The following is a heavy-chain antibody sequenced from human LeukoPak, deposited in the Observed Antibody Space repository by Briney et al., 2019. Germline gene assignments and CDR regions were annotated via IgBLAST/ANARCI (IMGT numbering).Heavy chain of an antibody. CDR1: GYTFTSYY. D-gene: IGHD2-21*01. V-gene: IGHV1-46*01. J-gene: IGHJ4*02. CDR2: INPSGGST. CDR3: ARGVWWLRGYFDY. Sequence: ASVKVSCTASGYTFTSYYMHWVRQAPGQGLEWMGIINPSGGSTRYAQKFQGRVTMTRDTSTSTVYMEPSSLRSEDTAVYYCARGVWWLRGYFDYWGQGTLVTVSS.